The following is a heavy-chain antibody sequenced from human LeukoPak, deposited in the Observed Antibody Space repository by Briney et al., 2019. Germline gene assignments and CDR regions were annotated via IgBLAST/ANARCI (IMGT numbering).Heavy chain of an antibody. V-gene: IGHV3-30*03. D-gene: IGHD3-3*01. CDR1: GFTFSRHG. Sequence: GGSLRLSCAPSGFTFSRHGMHWVRQSPGKGLEWVAIISNDGSRKYYGHSVEGRFTISRDNSKNTLYLQMDSLRAEDTAVYYCARDRAWNYFDYWGQGTLVTVSS. CDR3: ARDRAWNYFDY. CDR2: ISNDGSRK. J-gene: IGHJ4*02.